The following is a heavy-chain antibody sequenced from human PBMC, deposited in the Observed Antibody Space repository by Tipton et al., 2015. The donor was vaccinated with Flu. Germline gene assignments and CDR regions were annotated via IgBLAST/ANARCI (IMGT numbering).Heavy chain of an antibody. CDR1: GGSINSNIYY. J-gene: IGHJ5*02. V-gene: IGHV4-39*01. Sequence: TLSLTCTVSGGSINSNIYYWGWIRQPPGKGLEWIGGIYSSGSTYNNPSLKSRVIMSVDTSKNQFSLRLSSVTAADTAAYYCAKIEGSFEQGHCIGPDCWIDAWGQGTLVTVSS. CDR2: IYSSGST. D-gene: IGHD2-15*01. CDR3: AKIEGSFEQGHCIGPDCWIDA.